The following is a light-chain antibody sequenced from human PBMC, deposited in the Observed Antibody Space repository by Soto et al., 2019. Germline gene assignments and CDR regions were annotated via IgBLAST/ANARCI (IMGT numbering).Light chain of an antibody. CDR3: QQYGSSPSIT. CDR2: DAS. Sequence: EIVLTQSPATLSLSPGERATLSCRASQSVSSYLAWYQQRPGQAPRLLIYDASNRATGIPDRFSGSGSGTDFTLTIRRLEPEDFAVYYCQQYGSSPSITFGQGTRREIK. J-gene: IGKJ5*01. V-gene: IGKV3-20*01. CDR1: QSVSSY.